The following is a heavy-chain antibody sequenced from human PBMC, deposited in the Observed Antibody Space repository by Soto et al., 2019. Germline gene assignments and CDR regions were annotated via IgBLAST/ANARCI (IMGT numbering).Heavy chain of an antibody. CDR1: GNPFISYA. CDR2: FSVYNGNT. J-gene: IGHJ4*02. V-gene: IGHV1-18*04. D-gene: IGHD2-15*01. Sequence: QVRLVQSGAELKKPGASVKVSCKASGNPFISYAISWVRQAPGQGLEWMGRFSVYNGNTIYAQKFHDRLTVTTDTSTTTAYMELRSLTSDDTAVYYCVWSGTGGSCSDYWGQGTLVTVSS. CDR3: VWSGTGGSCSDY.